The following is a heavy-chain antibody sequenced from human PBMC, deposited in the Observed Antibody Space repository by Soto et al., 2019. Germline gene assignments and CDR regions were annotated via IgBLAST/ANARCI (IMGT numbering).Heavy chain of an antibody. CDR3: ARGTNLQFLEWQPVDF. CDR2: IKQNGGEK. D-gene: IGHD3-3*01. CDR1: GFAFSDHW. J-gene: IGHJ4*02. Sequence: EVQLVESGGGLVQPGGSLRLSCAASGFAFSDHWMSWVRQAPGEGLEWVANIKQNGGEKSYLDSVKGRYTISRDNANNSLFLQINCLGAEDTAVYYCARGTNLQFLEWQPVDFWGQGTLVTVSS. V-gene: IGHV3-7*01.